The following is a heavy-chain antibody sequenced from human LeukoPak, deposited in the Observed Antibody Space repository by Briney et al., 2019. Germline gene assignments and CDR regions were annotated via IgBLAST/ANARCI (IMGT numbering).Heavy chain of an antibody. CDR2: IYSSGST. CDR1: GGSISSSSYY. CDR3: ARHSFLVNDFGTHY. D-gene: IGHD3-3*01. V-gene: IGHV4-39*01. Sequence: SETLSLTCTVSGGSISSSSYYWGWIRQPPGKGLEWIGSIYSSGSTYYNPSLKSRVTISVDTSKNQFSLKLSSVTAADTAVYYCARHSFLVNDFGTHYWGQGTLVTVSS. J-gene: IGHJ4*02.